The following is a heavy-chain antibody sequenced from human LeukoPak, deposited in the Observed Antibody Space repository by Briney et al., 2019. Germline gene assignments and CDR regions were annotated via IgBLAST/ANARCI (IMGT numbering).Heavy chain of an antibody. CDR1: GYTFPSYD. J-gene: IGHJ5*02. D-gene: IGHD3-16*02. CDR3: ARGPLVRLPSSFDP. CDR2: MNPNSGNT. V-gene: IGHV1-8*01. Sequence: ASVKVSCMGSGYTFPSYDINWLRQATGQGLEGMGWMNPNSGNTGSAQRFQGRVTMTRDTSRSTAYMELRSLTPEDTAVYYCARGPLVRLPSSFDPWGQGTLVTVSP.